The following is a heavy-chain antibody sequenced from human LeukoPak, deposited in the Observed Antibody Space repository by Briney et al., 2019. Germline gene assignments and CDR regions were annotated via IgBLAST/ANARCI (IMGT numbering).Heavy chain of an antibody. V-gene: IGHV4-39*07. Sequence: SETLSLTCTVSGGSISSSSYYWGWIRQPPGKGLEWIGSIYYNGNTYYNPSLKSRVTISVDTSKNQFSLKLSSVTAADTAVYYCARDVSGNWGFSVGYFDYWGQGTLVTVSS. J-gene: IGHJ4*02. CDR2: IYYNGNT. D-gene: IGHD7-27*01. CDR1: GGSISSSSYY. CDR3: ARDVSGNWGFSVGYFDY.